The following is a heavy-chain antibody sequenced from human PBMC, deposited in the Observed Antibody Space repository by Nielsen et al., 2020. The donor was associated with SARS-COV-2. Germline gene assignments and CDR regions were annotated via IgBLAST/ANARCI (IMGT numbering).Heavy chain of an antibody. D-gene: IGHD6-6*01. J-gene: IGHJ4*02. V-gene: IGHV3-30*03. CDR2: ISYDGSNK. CDR1: GFTFSSYG. Sequence: GESLTISCAASGFTFSSYGMHWVRQAPGKGLEWVAVISYDGSNKYYADSVKGRFTISRDISKNTLYLQMNSLRAEDTAVYYCARDVQSHYFDCWGQGTLVTVSS. CDR3: ARDVQSHYFDC.